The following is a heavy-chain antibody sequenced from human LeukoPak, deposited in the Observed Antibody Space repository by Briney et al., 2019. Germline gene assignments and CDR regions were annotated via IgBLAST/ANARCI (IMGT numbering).Heavy chain of an antibody. CDR3: ARVAARYVGMDV. D-gene: IGHD6-6*01. CDR2: IYYSGST. J-gene: IGHJ6*02. V-gene: IGHV4-59*01. CDR1: GGSINYYY. Sequence: SETLSLTCTVSGGSINYYYWMWIRQPPGKGLEWIGYIYYSGSTNYNPSLKSRVTISVDTSKKQVSLNLSSVTAADTAVYYCARVAARYVGMDVWGQGTTVTVSS.